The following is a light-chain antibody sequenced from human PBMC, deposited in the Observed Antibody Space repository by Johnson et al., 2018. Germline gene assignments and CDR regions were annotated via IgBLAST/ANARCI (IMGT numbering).Light chain of an antibody. CDR1: SSNIGNNY. CDR2: ENN. J-gene: IGLJ1*01. Sequence: QSVLTQPPSVSAAPGQKVTIYCSGSSSNIGNNYVSWYKQLPGTAPKLLIYENNKRPSGIPDRFSGSKSGTSATLGITGLQTGDEADYYCGTWDSSLSAGNVFGTGTKVTVL. CDR3: GTWDSSLSAGNV. V-gene: IGLV1-51*02.